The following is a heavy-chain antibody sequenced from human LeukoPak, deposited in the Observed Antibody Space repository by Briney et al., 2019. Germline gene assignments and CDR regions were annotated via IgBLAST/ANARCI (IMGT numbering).Heavy chain of an antibody. CDR3: ARGIVVVTAMNY. D-gene: IGHD2-21*02. J-gene: IGHJ4*02. Sequence: SETLSLTCTVSGGSISSSSYYWGWNRQPPGKGLEWIGSIYYNGSTYYNPSLNRVTISADTSKNQFSLKLSSVTAADTAVYYCARGIVVVTAMNYWGQGILVTVSS. V-gene: IGHV4-39*01. CDR1: GGSISSSSYY. CDR2: IYYNGST.